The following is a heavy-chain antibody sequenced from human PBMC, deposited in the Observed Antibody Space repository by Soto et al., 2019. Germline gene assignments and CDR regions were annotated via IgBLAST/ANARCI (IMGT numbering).Heavy chain of an antibody. Sequence: QITLKASGPALVKPTQTLTLTCTFSGFSITTRGVGVCWLRQRPRKALEWLALIYWDDDRRYSPSLKSRLTITKDTSKNQVVLTMTNMGPVDTATYYCAHRRTGDLIDYFGQGTLVTVSS. CDR1: GFSITTRGVG. V-gene: IGHV2-5*02. J-gene: IGHJ4*01. CDR3: AHRRTGDLIDY. CDR2: IYWDDDR. D-gene: IGHD2-21*01.